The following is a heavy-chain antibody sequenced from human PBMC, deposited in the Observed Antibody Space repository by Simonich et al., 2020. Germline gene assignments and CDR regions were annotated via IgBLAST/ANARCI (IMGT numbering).Heavy chain of an antibody. Sequence: EVQLVQSGAEVQKPGESLKIYCKGSGYSFTSYWICWGSQMPGKGLEWMRILHPGASATRYSASFQGRVTISADKSISTAYLQWSSLKASDTAMYYCARQLNDFDIWGQGTMVTVSS. D-gene: IGHD1-1*01. V-gene: IGHV5-51*01. CDR2: LHPGASAT. CDR1: GYSFTSYW. CDR3: ARQLNDFDI. J-gene: IGHJ3*02.